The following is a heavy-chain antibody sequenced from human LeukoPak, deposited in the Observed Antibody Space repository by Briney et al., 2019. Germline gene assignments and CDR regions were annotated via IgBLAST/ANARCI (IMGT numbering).Heavy chain of an antibody. CDR1: GGTFSSYA. CDR3: ARVRLGRGVDDAFDV. D-gene: IGHD3-10*01. Sequence: VASVKVSCKASGGTFSSYAISWVRQAPGQGLEWMGRMNPNSGGAHYAQNFQGRVTMTRDTSISTAYMELTSLRSDDTAVYYCARVRLGRGVDDAFDVWGQGTMVTLSS. V-gene: IGHV1-2*06. CDR2: MNPNSGGA. J-gene: IGHJ3*01.